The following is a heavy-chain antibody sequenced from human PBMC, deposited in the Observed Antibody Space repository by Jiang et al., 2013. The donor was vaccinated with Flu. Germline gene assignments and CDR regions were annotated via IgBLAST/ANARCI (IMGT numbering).Heavy chain of an antibody. D-gene: IGHD4-17*01. Sequence: KVSCKASGYTFTGYYMHWVRQAPGQGLEWMGWINPNSGGTNYAQKFQGRVTMTRDTSISTAYMELSRLRSDDTAVYYCARESRGDYAREGDFFDYWGQGTLVTVSS. J-gene: IGHJ4*02. CDR3: ARESRGDYAREGDFFDY. V-gene: IGHV1-2*02. CDR1: GYTFTGYY. CDR2: INPNSGGT.